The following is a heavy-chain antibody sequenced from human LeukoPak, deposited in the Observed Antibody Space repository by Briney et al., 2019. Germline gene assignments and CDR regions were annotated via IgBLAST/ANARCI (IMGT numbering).Heavy chain of an antibody. Sequence: GGSLRLSCAASGFTFSSYAMSWVRQAPGKGLEWVSSISSSSSYIYYADSVKGRFTISRDNAKNSLYLQMNSLRAEDTAVYYCATDPGGQPYPYDAFDIWGQGTMVTVSS. V-gene: IGHV3-21*01. CDR1: GFTFSSYA. D-gene: IGHD6-13*01. J-gene: IGHJ3*02. CDR3: ATDPGGQPYPYDAFDI. CDR2: ISSSSSYI.